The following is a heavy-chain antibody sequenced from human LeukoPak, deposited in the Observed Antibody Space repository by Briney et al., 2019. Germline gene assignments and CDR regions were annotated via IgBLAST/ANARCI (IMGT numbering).Heavy chain of an antibody. J-gene: IGHJ4*02. CDR3: ARGAEQLVKGGFDY. CDR2: IYSGGST. Sequence: PGGSLRLSCAASGFTFSYYAMSWVRQAPGKGLEWVSVIYSGGSTYYADSVKGRFTISRDNSKNTLYLQMNSLRAEDTAVYYCARGAEQLVKGGFDYWGQGTLVTVSS. D-gene: IGHD6-13*01. V-gene: IGHV3-53*01. CDR1: GFTFSYYA.